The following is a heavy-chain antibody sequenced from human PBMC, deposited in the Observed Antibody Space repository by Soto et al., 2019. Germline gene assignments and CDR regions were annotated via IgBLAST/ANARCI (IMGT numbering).Heavy chain of an antibody. Sequence: HVQLVQSGAEVKKPGASVKVSCKASGYTFTSYIMHWVRQAPGHGLEWMGIINPNGGRTSYAQKSQGRVTMTTDTSTSTVYMELSSLRSEDTAVYYCASHYGDWAYFDYWGQGTLVTVSS. D-gene: IGHD4-17*01. J-gene: IGHJ4*02. CDR1: GYTFTSYI. CDR2: INPNGGRT. V-gene: IGHV1-46*01. CDR3: ASHYGDWAYFDY.